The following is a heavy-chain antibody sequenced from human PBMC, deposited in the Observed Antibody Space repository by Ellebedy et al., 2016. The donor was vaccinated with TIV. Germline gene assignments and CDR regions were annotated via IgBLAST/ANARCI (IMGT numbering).Heavy chain of an antibody. V-gene: IGHV4-34*01. D-gene: IGHD3-22*01. J-gene: IGHJ4*02. Sequence: ESLKISCAASGFTFSNAWMNWVRQPPGKGLEWIGEINHSGSTNYNPSLKSRVTISVDTSKNQFSLKLSSVTAADTAVYYCARAYYDSSGYCIDYWGQGTLVTVSS. CDR2: INHSGST. CDR1: GFTFSNAW. CDR3: ARAYYDSSGYCIDY.